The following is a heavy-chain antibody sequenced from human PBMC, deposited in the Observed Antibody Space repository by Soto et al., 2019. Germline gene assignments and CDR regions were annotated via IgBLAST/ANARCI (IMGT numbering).Heavy chain of an antibody. V-gene: IGHV3-23*01. CDR3: AKHNSGIISAFDI. Sequence: EVQLLESGGGLIQPGGSLILSCTASGFTFTNYAMSWVRQAPGRGLEWVSGISNSGGNTYHADSVKGRFAISRDNSKNTLSLQMNSLRAEDTAVYYCAKHNSGIISAFDIWGQGTMVTVSS. CDR2: ISNSGGNT. J-gene: IGHJ3*02. CDR1: GFTFTNYA. D-gene: IGHD3-10*01.